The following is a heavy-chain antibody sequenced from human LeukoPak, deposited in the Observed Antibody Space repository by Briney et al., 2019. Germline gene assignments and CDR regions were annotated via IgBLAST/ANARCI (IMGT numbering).Heavy chain of an antibody. CDR2: IKRKTDGGTT. J-gene: IGHJ5*02. CDR1: GFTFNTAW. CDR3: ASLSTGWLDN. V-gene: IGHV3-15*01. D-gene: IGHD2-8*02. Sequence: GGSLRLSCAATGFTFNTAWMIWVRQAPGKGLEWLGRIKRKTDGGTTEYAAPVKGRFTLSRDDSKNTLYLEMSGLKTDDTAMYYCASLSTGWLDNWGQGTLVTVSS.